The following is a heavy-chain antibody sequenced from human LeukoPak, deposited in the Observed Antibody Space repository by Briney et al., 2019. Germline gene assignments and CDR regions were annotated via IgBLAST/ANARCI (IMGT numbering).Heavy chain of an antibody. CDR3: AKGSKVTVHDVDVFDV. CDR2: ISGSGGNT. Sequence: GGSLRLSCAASGFTFRNYAMSWVRQAPGKGLEWVSTISGSGGNTYYADSVKGRLTISRGNSKNTLYLQMNSLRAEDTAVYFCAKGSKVTVHDVDVFDVWGQGTMVTVSS. CDR1: GFTFRNYA. V-gene: IGHV3-23*01. D-gene: IGHD4-17*01. J-gene: IGHJ3*01.